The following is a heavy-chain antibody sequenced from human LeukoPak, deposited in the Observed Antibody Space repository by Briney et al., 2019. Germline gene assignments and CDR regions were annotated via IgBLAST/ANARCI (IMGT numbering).Heavy chain of an antibody. CDR1: GGSFSGYY. CDR2: INHSGST. D-gene: IGHD3-10*01. Sequence: PSETLSLTCAVYGGSFSGYYWSWIRQPPGKGLEWIGEINHSGSTNYNPSLKSRVTISVDTSKNQFSLKLSSVTAADTAVYYCERGLVLWFGELYFDYWGQGTMVTVSS. V-gene: IGHV4-34*01. CDR3: ERGLVLWFGELYFDY. J-gene: IGHJ4*02.